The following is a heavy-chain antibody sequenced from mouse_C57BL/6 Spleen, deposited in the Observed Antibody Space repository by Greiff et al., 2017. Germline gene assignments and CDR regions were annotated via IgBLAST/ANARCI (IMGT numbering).Heavy chain of an antibody. Sequence: QVQLQQPGAELVKPGASVKVSCKASGYTFTSYWMHWVKQRPGQGLEWIGRLHPSDSDTNYNQTFKGKATLTVDKSSSTAYMQLSSLTSEDSAVYYCAIGTTVIARGYWGQGTTLTVSS. J-gene: IGHJ2*01. V-gene: IGHV1-74*01. CDR1: GYTFTSYW. CDR3: AIGTTVIARGY. CDR2: LHPSDSDT. D-gene: IGHD1-1*01.